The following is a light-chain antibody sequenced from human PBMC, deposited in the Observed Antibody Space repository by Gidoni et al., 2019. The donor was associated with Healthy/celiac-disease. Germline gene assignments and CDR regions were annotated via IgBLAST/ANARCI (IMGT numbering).Light chain of an antibody. Sequence: DIVMPQSPLSLPVTPGEPAPISCRSSQSFLHSNGYNYLDWYLQKPGQSPQLLIYLGSNRASGVPDRFSGSGSGTDFTLKISRVEAEDVGVYYCMQALQTSITFGQGTRLEIK. CDR3: MQALQTSIT. J-gene: IGKJ5*01. CDR1: QSFLHSNGYNY. CDR2: LGS. V-gene: IGKV2-28*01.